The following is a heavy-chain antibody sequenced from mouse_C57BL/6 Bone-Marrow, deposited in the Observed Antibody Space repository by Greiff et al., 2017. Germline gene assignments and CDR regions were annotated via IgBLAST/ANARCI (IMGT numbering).Heavy chain of an antibody. J-gene: IGHJ4*01. CDR3: TALDGYYYAMDY. D-gene: IGHD2-3*01. CDR1: GFTFSNYW. Sequence: EVKVEESGGGLVQPGGSMKLSCVASGFTFSNYWMNWVSQSPEKGLEWVAQIRLKSDNYATNYAESVKGRFTISRDDSKSSVYLKMNNLRAEDTGIYYCTALDGYYYAMDYWGQGTSVTVSS. CDR2: IRLKSDNYAT. V-gene: IGHV6-3*01.